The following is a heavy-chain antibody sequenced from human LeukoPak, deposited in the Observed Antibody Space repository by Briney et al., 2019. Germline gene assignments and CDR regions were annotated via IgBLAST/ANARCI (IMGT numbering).Heavy chain of an antibody. CDR1: GSSIISGNW. D-gene: IGHD6-19*01. CDR3: ARGGPISGGWYPVALDY. J-gene: IGHJ4*02. CDR2: IYHTAST. Sequence: SETLSLTCAVSGSSIISGNWWSWVRQPPGKGLEWIGEIYHTASTNYNPSLKSRVTISVDKSKNQFSLILSSVTAADTAVYYCARGGPISGGWYPVALDYWGPGTLVTVSS. V-gene: IGHV4-4*02.